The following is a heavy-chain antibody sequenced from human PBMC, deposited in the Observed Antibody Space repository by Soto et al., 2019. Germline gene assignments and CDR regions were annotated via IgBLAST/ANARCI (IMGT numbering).Heavy chain of an antibody. D-gene: IGHD6-13*01. V-gene: IGHV1-2*04. Sequence: QVQLVQSGAEVKKPGASVKVSCTTSGYSFTGNYIHWVRQAPGQGLEWMGWISPRSVGTKYAQKFQGWVTMTRDTSISTVYMELSRLRSDDTAVYYCARGGYSSSYYGYDYWGQGTLVTVSS. J-gene: IGHJ4*02. CDR1: GYSFTGNY. CDR2: ISPRSVGT. CDR3: ARGGYSSSYYGYDY.